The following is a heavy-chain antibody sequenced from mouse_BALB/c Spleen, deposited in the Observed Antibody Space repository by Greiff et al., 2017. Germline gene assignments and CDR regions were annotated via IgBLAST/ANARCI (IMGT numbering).Heavy chain of an antibody. V-gene: IGHV5-12-1*01. J-gene: IGHJ2*01. CDR3: ARHAYFYFDY. Sequence: EVMLVESGGGLVKPGGSLKLSCAASGFAFSSYDMSWVRQTPEKRLEWVAYISSGGGSTYYPDTVKGRFTISRDNAKNTLYLQMSSLKSEDTAMYYCARHAYFYFDYWGQGTTLTVSS. CDR2: ISSGGGST. CDR1: GFAFSSYD.